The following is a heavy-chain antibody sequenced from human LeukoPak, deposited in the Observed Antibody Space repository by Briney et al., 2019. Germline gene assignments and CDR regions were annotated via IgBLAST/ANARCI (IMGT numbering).Heavy chain of an antibody. J-gene: IGHJ6*03. CDR2: INPNSGGT. V-gene: IGHV1-2*02. CDR1: GYTFTGYY. Sequence: GASVKVSCKASGYTFTGYYMHWGRQAPGQGLEWVGWINPNSGGTNYAQKYQGRVTMTRDTSISTAYMELSRLRSDDTAVYYCASYSSSWYGVYYYYMDVWGKGTTVTVSS. D-gene: IGHD6-13*01. CDR3: ASYSSSWYGVYYYYMDV.